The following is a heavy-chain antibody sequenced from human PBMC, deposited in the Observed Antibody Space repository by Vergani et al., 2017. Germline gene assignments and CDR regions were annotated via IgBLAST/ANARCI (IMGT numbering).Heavy chain of an antibody. CDR1: GFTFRNYA. Sequence: EVQLLESGGGLAQPGGSLRLSCAASGFTFRNYAMTWVRQAPGKGLEWVSIISDNGGTTYYADSVKGRFTISRDNSKNTLYLQMNSLRSEDTAVYYCARGNGLYVGYSSGWYVARDDEFDYWGQGTLVTVSS. J-gene: IGHJ4*02. CDR3: ARGNGLYVGYSSGWYVARDDEFDY. D-gene: IGHD6-19*01. V-gene: IGHV3-23*01. CDR2: ISDNGGTT.